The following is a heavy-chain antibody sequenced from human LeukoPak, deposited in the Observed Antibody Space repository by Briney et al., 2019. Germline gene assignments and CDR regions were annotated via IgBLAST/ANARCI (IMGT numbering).Heavy chain of an antibody. CDR1: GYTFTSYY. D-gene: IGHD2-8*01. CDR3: ARDGIWSPYCTNGVCYPDY. Sequence: ASVKVSCKASGYTFTSYYMHWVRQAPGQGLEWMGIINPSGGSTSYAQKFQGRVTMTRDTSTSTVYMELSSLRSEDTAAYYCARDGIWSPYCTNGVCYPDYWGQGTLVTVSS. CDR2: INPSGGST. V-gene: IGHV1-46*01. J-gene: IGHJ4*02.